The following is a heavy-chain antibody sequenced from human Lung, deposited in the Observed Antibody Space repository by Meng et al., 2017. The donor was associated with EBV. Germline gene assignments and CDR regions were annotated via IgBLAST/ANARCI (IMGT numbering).Heavy chain of an antibody. CDR1: GGSISSGGHY. CDR2: IYYSGST. Sequence: QVQLPESGTGLVNPSHTLSLTCTVSGGSISSGGHYWSWIRQHPGKSLEWIGYIYYSGSTYYNPSLKSLVSISVDTSNNQFSLKLSSVTAADTAVYYCARAVDTGYFDYWGQGTLVTVSS. V-gene: IGHV4-31*01. CDR3: ARAVDTGYFDY. J-gene: IGHJ4*02. D-gene: IGHD5-18*01.